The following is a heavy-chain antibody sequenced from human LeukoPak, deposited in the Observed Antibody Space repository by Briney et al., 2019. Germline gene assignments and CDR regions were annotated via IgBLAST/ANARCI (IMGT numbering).Heavy chain of an antibody. CDR3: AKDFRIGYSAHFDY. V-gene: IGHV3-23*01. CDR1: GFTFRSHA. CDR2: IYENGGTT. J-gene: IGHJ4*02. Sequence: GGSLRLSCVGSGFTFRSHARSWVRQAPEKGLEFVSGIYENGGTTYYADSVKGRFSISRDNSKNTLYLQMDSLRGEDTAVYYCAKDFRIGYSAHFDYWGQGALVTVSS. D-gene: IGHD2-21*01.